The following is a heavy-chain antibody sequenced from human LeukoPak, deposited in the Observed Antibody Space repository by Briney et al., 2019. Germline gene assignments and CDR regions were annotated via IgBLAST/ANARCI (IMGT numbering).Heavy chain of an antibody. CDR3: ARRVGFYGSGSLNYFDP. CDR1: GGSIDSSSYY. Sequence: SETLSPTCAVSGGSIDSSSYYWGWLRQPPGKGLEWIGSIFRTGSTYYSASLKSRVSISVDTSKNHIALKLTSVTASDTAVYFCARRVGFYGSGSLNYFDPWGQGILVSVS. D-gene: IGHD3-10*01. V-gene: IGHV4-39*02. J-gene: IGHJ5*01. CDR2: IFRTGST.